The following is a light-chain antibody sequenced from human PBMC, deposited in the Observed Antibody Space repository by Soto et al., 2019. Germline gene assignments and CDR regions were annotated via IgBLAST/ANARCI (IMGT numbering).Light chain of an antibody. V-gene: IGKV3-11*01. CDR1: QSVSSY. CDR2: DAS. J-gene: IGKJ5*01. CDR3: QQRSNWIT. Sequence: EIVLTQSPATLYLSPGDRATLSCRASQSVSSYLAWYQQKPGQAPRLLIYDASNRATGIPARFSGSGSRTDFTLTISSLEPEDFAVYYCQQRSNWITFGQGTRLEIK.